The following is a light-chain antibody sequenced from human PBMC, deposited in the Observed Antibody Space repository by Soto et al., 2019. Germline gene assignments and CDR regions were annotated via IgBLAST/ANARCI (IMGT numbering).Light chain of an antibody. V-gene: IGLV2-14*01. Sequence: QSVLTQPASVSGSPGQSITISCTGTSSDVGANIFVSWYQQHPGKVPKLMIYTVSSRPSGVSQRFSGSKSGNTASLTISGLQAEDEADYYCSSFTNSNTYVFGTGTKVTVL. CDR3: SSFTNSNTYV. J-gene: IGLJ1*01. CDR1: SSDVGANIF. CDR2: TVS.